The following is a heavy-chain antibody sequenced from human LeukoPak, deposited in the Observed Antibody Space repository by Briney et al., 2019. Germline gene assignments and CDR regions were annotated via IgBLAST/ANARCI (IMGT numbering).Heavy chain of an antibody. CDR3: AELGITMIGGV. D-gene: IGHD3-10*02. CDR1: GFTFSDSY. CDR2: ISGSGHDI. V-gene: IGHV3-11*06. J-gene: IGHJ6*04. Sequence: GGSLRLSCAASGFTFSDSYMTWVRQAPGKGVEWIAYISGSGHDINYSDSVKGRFTISRDNAKNSLYLQMNSLRAEDTAVYYCAELGITMIGGVWGKGTTVTISS.